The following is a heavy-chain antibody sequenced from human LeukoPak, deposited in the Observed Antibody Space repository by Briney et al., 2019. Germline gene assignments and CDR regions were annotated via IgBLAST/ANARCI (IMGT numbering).Heavy chain of an antibody. CDR1: GFTFSSYG. CDR3: ASISSSWDFDY. D-gene: IGHD6-13*01. J-gene: IGHJ4*02. CDR2: ISYDGSNK. Sequence: GGSLRLSCAASGFTFSSYGMHWVRQAPGKGLEWVAVISYDGSNKYYADSVKGRFTISRDNSKNTLYLQMNSLRAEDTAVYYCASISSSWDFDYWGQGTLVTVSS. V-gene: IGHV3-30*03.